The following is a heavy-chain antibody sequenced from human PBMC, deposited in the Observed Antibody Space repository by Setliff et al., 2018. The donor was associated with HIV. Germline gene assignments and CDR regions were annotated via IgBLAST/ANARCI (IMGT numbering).Heavy chain of an antibody. V-gene: IGHV4-34*01. CDR2: IYHRGKT. Sequence: SETLSLTCAVYGGSFSDYYWSWIRQPPGKGLEWIGEIYHRGKTNYNPSLKSRVTISVDASKRQFSLKLRSVTPEDSAVYYCARDGTRQMWGSDYFHNYYIDVWDKGTTVTVSS. D-gene: IGHD1-7*01. CDR1: GGSFSDYY. J-gene: IGHJ6*03. CDR3: ARDGTRQMWGSDYFHNYYIDV.